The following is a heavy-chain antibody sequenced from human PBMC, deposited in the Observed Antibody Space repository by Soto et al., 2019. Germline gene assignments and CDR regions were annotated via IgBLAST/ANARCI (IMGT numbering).Heavy chain of an antibody. CDR3: AKAYGAPIAAAPHLDPFDI. J-gene: IGHJ3*02. V-gene: IGHV1-8*01. Sequence: QEPLVQSGAEVKRPGASVKVSCKSSGYTFINYDINWVRQATGQGLQWMGWMNPKSGKTGYAQKFQGSVTMTWNTSKNTVYLELGSLRSEATAVYYGAKAYGAPIAAAPHLDPFDIGAKGQWSPSLQ. CDR1: GYTFINYD. CDR2: MNPKSGKT. D-gene: IGHD6-25*01.